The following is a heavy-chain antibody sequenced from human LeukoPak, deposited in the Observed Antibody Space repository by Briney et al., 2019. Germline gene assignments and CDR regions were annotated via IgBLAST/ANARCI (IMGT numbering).Heavy chain of an antibody. J-gene: IGHJ6*02. Sequence: ASVKVSCKASGGTFSSYAISWVRQAPGQGLEWMGWISAYNGNTNYAQKLQGRVTMTTDTSTSTAYMELRSLRSDDTAVYYCAREDLDYYGMDVWGQGTTVTVSS. CDR2: ISAYNGNT. CDR3: AREDLDYYGMDV. CDR1: GGTFSSYA. V-gene: IGHV1-18*01.